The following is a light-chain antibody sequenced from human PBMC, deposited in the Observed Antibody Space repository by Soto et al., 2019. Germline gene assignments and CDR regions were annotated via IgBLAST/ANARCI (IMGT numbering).Light chain of an antibody. CDR3: QKLNGSKWK. J-gene: IGKJ1*01. V-gene: IGKV1-9*01. CDR2: GAS. Sequence: IHLTQSPSSLSASVGDRVTITCLSSPAIASFLAWYQQKPGTAPKLLIYGASTLQSGVPSRFSGSRSGTDYTITIASLPPEDFATYYCQKLNGSKWKFGQGTKVAIK. CDR1: PAIASF.